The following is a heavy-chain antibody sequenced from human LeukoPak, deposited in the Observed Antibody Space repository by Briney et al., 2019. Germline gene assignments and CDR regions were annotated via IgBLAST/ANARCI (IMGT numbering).Heavy chain of an antibody. V-gene: IGHV3-66*01. CDR1: EFAVSNNY. Sequence: GGSLRLSCAASEFAVSNNYMSWVRQAPGKGLEWVSILYSGGSTYYTDSVKGRFSISRDTSNNTLYLQMNSLRVEDTAIYFCARDWRLTMIRRTSPAVLWGQGTLVTVPS. D-gene: IGHD3-10*01. CDR3: ARDWRLTMIRRTSPAVL. CDR2: LYSGGST. J-gene: IGHJ4*02.